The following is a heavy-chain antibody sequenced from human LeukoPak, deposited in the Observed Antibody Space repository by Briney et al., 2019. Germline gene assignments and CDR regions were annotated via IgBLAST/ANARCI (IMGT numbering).Heavy chain of an antibody. CDR2: IKNDGSIT. CDR3: ARVVQDQQLVRRVDY. V-gene: IGHV3-74*01. D-gene: IGHD6-13*01. CDR1: GFIFSGYW. J-gene: IGHJ4*02. Sequence: GGSLRLSCAASGFIFSGYWMHWVRQAPGKGLVWLSRIKNDGSITSYADSVKGRFTISRDNSKNTLYLQMNSLRAEDTAVYYCARVVQDQQLVRRVDYWGQGTLVTVSS.